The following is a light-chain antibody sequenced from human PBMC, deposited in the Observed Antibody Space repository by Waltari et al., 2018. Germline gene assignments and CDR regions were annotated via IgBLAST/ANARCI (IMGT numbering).Light chain of an antibody. CDR1: SSNIGSNT. Sequence: QSVLTQPPSASGTPGQRVTISCSGSSSNIGSNTVTWYQQLPGTAPKLLIYSNSHRPSGCPDRFSGSKSCTAASLAIGGLQSEDEADYYCAAWDDSLNGLYVFGTGTKVAVL. CDR3: AAWDDSLNGLYV. J-gene: IGLJ1*01. CDR2: SNS. V-gene: IGLV1-44*01.